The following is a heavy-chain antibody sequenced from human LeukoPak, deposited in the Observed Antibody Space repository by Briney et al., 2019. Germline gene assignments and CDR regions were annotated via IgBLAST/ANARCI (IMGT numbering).Heavy chain of an antibody. D-gene: IGHD2-2*01. J-gene: IGHJ4*02. V-gene: IGHV1-46*01. Sequence: ASVKVSFKASGYTFTIYYMHWVRQAPGQGLEWMGLINPSGGSTSYAQKFQGRVTMTRDTSTSTVYMELSSLRSEDTAVYYCARPSAYQLLAFDYWGQGTLVTVSS. CDR2: INPSGGST. CDR1: GYTFTIYY. CDR3: ARPSAYQLLAFDY.